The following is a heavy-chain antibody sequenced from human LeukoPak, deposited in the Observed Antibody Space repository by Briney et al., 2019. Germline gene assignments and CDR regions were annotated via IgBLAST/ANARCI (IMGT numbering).Heavy chain of an antibody. CDR3: AKGDYDILDY. CDR2: IRYDGSNK. J-gene: IGHJ4*02. V-gene: IGHV3-30*02. Sequence: GGSLRLPCAASGFTFSSYGMHWVRQAPGKGLEWLGFIRYDGSNKYYADSVKGRFTISRDNSKNTLYLQMNSLRAEDTAVYYCAKGDYDILDYWGQGTLVTVSS. D-gene: IGHD3-9*01. CDR1: GFTFSSYG.